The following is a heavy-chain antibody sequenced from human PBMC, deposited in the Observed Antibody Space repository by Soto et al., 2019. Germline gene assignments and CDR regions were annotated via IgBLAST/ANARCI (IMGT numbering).Heavy chain of an antibody. CDR1: GFTVSSNY. J-gene: IGHJ6*02. V-gene: IGHV3-53*01. CDR2: IYSGGST. CDR3: ARDRRITIFGVVITYGMDV. D-gene: IGHD3-3*01. Sequence: HPGGSLRLSCAASGFTVSSNYMSWVRQAPGKGLEWVSVIYSGGSTYYADSVKGRFTISRDNSKNTLYLQMNSLRAEDTAVYYCARDRRITIFGVVITYGMDVWGQGTTVTVSS.